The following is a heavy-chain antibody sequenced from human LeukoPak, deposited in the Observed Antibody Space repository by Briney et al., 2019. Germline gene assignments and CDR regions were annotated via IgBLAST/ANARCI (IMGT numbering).Heavy chain of an antibody. D-gene: IGHD3-10*01. CDR2: IKQDGSEE. Sequence: GGSLRLSCAASGFTFSSYWMSWVRQAPGKGLKWVANIKQDGSEEYYVDSVKGRFTISRDNAKNSLYLQMNSLRVEDTAVYYCASSVLREFDYWGQGTLVTVSS. CDR3: ASSVLREFDY. CDR1: GFTFSSYW. J-gene: IGHJ4*02. V-gene: IGHV3-7*01.